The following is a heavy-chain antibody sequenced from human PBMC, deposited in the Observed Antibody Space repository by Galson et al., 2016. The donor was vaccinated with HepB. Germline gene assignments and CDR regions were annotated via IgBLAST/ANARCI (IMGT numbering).Heavy chain of an antibody. CDR1: GASINSYS. D-gene: IGHD3-10*01. CDR3: ARSGRNWIDS. Sequence: SETLSLTCTVSGASINSYSWSWIRQPPGKGLAWIGYIKNTGSTNYSPSLKSRVTISLDTSKNQFSLKVNSVTAADTAVYYCARSGRNWIDSWGQGILVAVSS. V-gene: IGHV4-59*01. CDR2: IKNTGST. J-gene: IGHJ5*01.